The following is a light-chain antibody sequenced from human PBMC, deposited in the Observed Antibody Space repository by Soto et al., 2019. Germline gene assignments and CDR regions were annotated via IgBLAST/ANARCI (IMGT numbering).Light chain of an antibody. J-gene: IGKJ1*01. CDR1: QSVSNNY. CDR2: GAS. Sequence: ILLTQSPGTLSLSPGERATLSCRASQSVSNNYLAWYQQKPGQAPRLLIYGASNRATGIPDRFSGSGTGTDFTLTISRLEPEDFAVYYCQQDGSSGTVGQRTKV. V-gene: IGKV3-20*01. CDR3: QQDGSSGT.